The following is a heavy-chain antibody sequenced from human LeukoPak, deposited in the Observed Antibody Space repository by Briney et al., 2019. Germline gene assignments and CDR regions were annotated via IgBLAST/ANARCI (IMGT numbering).Heavy chain of an antibody. Sequence: SETLSLTCIVSGDSMTSGTYYWGWIRQPPGKGLEWIASIHYSGTSYYDPSLKSRVAISIDTSKNQFSLKLSSVTAADTAVYYCARGSPYNPWGQGTLVTVSS. CDR3: ARGSPYNP. CDR1: GDSMTSGTYY. V-gene: IGHV4-39*07. D-gene: IGHD4-11*01. J-gene: IGHJ5*02. CDR2: IHYSGTS.